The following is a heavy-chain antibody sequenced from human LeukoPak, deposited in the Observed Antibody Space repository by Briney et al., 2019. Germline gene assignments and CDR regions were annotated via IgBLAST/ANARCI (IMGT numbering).Heavy chain of an antibody. D-gene: IGHD3-22*01. CDR3: AKRYDRAPHDAFDI. J-gene: IGHJ3*02. CDR1: GFTFSSYG. Sequence: GGSLRLSCAASGFTFSSYGMHWVRQVPGKGLEWVAFIRYDGSNKYYADSVKGRFTISRDNSKNTLYLQMNSLRAEDTAVYYCAKRYDRAPHDAFDIWGQGTMVTVSS. V-gene: IGHV3-30*02. CDR2: IRYDGSNK.